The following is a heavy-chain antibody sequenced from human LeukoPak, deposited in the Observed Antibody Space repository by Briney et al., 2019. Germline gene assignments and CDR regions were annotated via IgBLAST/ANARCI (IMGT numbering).Heavy chain of an antibody. V-gene: IGHV1-69*13. CDR1: GGTFSSYA. CDR2: IIPIFGTA. Sequence: SVKVSCKASGGTFSSYAIGWVRQAPGQGLEWMGGIIPIFGTANYAQKFQGRVTITADESTSTAYMELSSLRSEDTAVYYCARVIGYGDSYYFDYWGQGTLVTVSS. D-gene: IGHD4-17*01. J-gene: IGHJ4*02. CDR3: ARVIGYGDSYYFDY.